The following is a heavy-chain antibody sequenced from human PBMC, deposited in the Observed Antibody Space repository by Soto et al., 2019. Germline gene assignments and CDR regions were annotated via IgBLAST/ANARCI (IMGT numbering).Heavy chain of an antibody. CDR1: GGSISIYY. V-gene: IGHV4-59*01. CDR2: IYYSGST. CDR3: ARGRWLQLIYFDY. D-gene: IGHD5-12*01. J-gene: IGHJ4*02. Sequence: SEPRSLTCTVSGGSISIYYWSWIRHPPGKGLEWIGCIYYSGSTNYNPSLKSRVTISVDTSKNQFSLNLRSVTAADTAVYYCARGRWLQLIYFDYWGQGTLVTVSS.